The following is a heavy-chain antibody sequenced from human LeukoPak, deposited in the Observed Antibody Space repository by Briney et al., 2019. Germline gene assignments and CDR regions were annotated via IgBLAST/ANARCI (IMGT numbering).Heavy chain of an antibody. CDR1: GGTFSSYA. Sequence: SVNVSCKASGGTFSSYAISWVRQAPGQGLEWMGRIIPVLGIANYAQKFQGRVTITADKSTSTAYMELSSLRSEDTAVYYCARTPETNRWDYCYGMDVWGQGTTVTVSS. V-gene: IGHV1-69*04. CDR2: IIPVLGIA. J-gene: IGHJ6*02. CDR3: ARTPETNRWDYCYGMDV. D-gene: IGHD1-26*01.